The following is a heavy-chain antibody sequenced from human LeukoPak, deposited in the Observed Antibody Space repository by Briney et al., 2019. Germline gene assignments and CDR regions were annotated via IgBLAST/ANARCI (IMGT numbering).Heavy chain of an antibody. J-gene: IGHJ5*02. Sequence: KPSQTLSFTCTVSGGSISSGGYYWSWIRQHPGKGLEWIGYIYYSGSTYYNPSLKSRVTISVDTSKNQFSLNLSSLTAADTAVYYCATSDTVSTYNWFDPWGQGTLVTVS. CDR2: IYYSGST. CDR1: GGSISSGGYY. D-gene: IGHD5/OR15-5a*01. CDR3: ATSDTVSTYNWFDP. V-gene: IGHV4-31*03.